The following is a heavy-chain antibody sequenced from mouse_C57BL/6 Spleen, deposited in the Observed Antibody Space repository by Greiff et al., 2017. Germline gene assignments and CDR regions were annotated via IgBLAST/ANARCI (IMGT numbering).Heavy chain of an antibody. D-gene: IGHD2-2*01. CDR1: GYTFTSYT. V-gene: IGHV1-4*01. J-gene: IGHJ2*01. CDR3: AKDGYDPFDY. Sequence: VQLQESGAELARPGASVKMSCKASGYTFTSYTMHWVKQRPGQGLEWIGYINPSSGYTKYNQKFKDKATLTADKSSSTAYMQLSSLTSEDSAVYNYAKDGYDPFDYWGQGTTLTVSS. CDR2: INPSSGYT.